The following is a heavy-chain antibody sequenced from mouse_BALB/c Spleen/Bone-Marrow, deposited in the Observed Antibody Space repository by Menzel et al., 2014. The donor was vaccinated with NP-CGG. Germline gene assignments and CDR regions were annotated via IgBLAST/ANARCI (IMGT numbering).Heavy chain of an antibody. CDR2: ISSGGSYT. CDR3: ARQTYYDYDGYFDY. Sequence: EVHLVESGGDLVKPGGSLKLSCAASGFTFSSYGMSWVRQTPDNRLNLVATISSGGSYTYYPDSVKGRFTISRDNAKNTLYLQMSSLKSEDTAMYYCARQTYYDYDGYFDYWGQGTTLTVSS. D-gene: IGHD2-4*01. V-gene: IGHV5-6*01. CDR1: GFTFSSYG. J-gene: IGHJ2*01.